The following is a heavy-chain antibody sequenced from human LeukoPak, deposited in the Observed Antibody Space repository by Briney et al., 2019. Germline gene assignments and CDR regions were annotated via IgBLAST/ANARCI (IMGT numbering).Heavy chain of an antibody. J-gene: IGHJ2*01. D-gene: IGHD3-9*01. V-gene: IGHV3-9*01. Sequence: GRSLRLSCAASGFTFEDYAMHWVRQAPGKGLEWVTGISWNSGSIGYADSVKGRFTISRDNAKNSLYLQMNSLRAEDTALYYCAKDSYHDILTGPRYFDLWGRGTLVTVSS. CDR1: GFTFEDYA. CDR3: AKDSYHDILTGPRYFDL. CDR2: ISWNSGSI.